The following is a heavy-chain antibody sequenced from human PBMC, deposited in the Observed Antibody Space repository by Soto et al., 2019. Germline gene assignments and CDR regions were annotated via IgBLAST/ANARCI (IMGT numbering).Heavy chain of an antibody. CDR3: ARARATIAAAAIFDC. CDR1: GGSISTSNW. Sequence: QVQLQESGPGLVKPSGTLSLTCAVSGGSISTSNWWSWVRQPPGKGLEWIGEDYRTGSTNYNPSLESRLIIPVDKAKNQFSLKLTSVTAADTAVYYCARARATIAAAAIFDCWGQGTLVTVSS. CDR2: DYRTGST. J-gene: IGHJ4*02. V-gene: IGHV4-4*02. D-gene: IGHD6-13*01.